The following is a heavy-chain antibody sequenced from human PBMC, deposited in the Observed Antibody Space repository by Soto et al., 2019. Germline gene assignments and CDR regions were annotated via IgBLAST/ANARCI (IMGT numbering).Heavy chain of an antibody. Sequence: ASVKVSCKASGGTFSSYAISWVRQAPGQGLEWMGGIIPIFGTANYAQKFQGRVTITADESTSTAYMELSSLRSEDTAVYYCARVAPPSDGSGSYSDYWGQGTLVTVSS. D-gene: IGHD3-10*01. CDR1: GGTFSSYA. J-gene: IGHJ4*02. V-gene: IGHV1-69*13. CDR3: ARVAPPSDGSGSYSDY. CDR2: IIPIFGTA.